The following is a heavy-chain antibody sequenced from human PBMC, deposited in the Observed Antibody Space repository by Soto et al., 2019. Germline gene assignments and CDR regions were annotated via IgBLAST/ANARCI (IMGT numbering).Heavy chain of an antibody. D-gene: IGHD2-2*01. CDR3: ASWYCSSTSCPSDY. Sequence: GGSLRLSCAASGFTFSSYWMSWVRQAPGKGLEWVANIKQDGSEKYYVDSVKGRFTISRDNAKNSLYLQMNSLRAEDTAVYYCASWYCSSTSCPSDYWGQGTLVTVSS. CDR1: GFTFSSYW. CDR2: IKQDGSEK. V-gene: IGHV3-7*01. J-gene: IGHJ4*02.